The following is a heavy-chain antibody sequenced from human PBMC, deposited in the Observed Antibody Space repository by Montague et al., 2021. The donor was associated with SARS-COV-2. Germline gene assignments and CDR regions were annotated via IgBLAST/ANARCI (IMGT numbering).Heavy chain of an antibody. V-gene: IGHV4-38-2*02. CDR1: GFSIGNGDY. J-gene: IGHJ3*02. CDR3: VREKAGGLRNVFDI. Sequence: SETLSLTCTVSGFSIGNGDYWGWIRQPPGKGLEWIGSIYDSGTTXXNPSLQSRLTMSIDTSTNQFSLRLTSVTAADTAVFFCVREKAGGLRNVFDIWGQGTTVTVSS. CDR2: IYDSGTT.